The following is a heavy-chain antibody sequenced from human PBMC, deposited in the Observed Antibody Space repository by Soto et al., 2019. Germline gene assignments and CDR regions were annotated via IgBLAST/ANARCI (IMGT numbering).Heavy chain of an antibody. D-gene: IGHD3-10*01. J-gene: IGHJ6*02. CDR1: GFTFSSYG. CDR3: ARDIGYYGSGSDYYYYYGMDV. CDR2: IWYDGSNK. Sequence: GGSLRLSCAASGFTFSSYGMHWVRQAPGKGLEWVAVIWYDGSNKYYADSVKGRSTISRDNSKNTLYLQMNSLRAEDTAVYYCARDIGYYGSGSDYYYYYGMDVWGQGTTVTVSS. V-gene: IGHV3-33*01.